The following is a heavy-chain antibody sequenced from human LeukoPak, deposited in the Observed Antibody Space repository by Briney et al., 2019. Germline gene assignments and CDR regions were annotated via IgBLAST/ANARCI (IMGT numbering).Heavy chain of an antibody. J-gene: IGHJ4*02. Sequence: GGSLRLSCAASGFTFSSYAMSWVRQAPGKGLEWVSSISGSGGSTYYADSVKGRFTISRDNSKNTLYLQMNSLRAEDTAVYYCAKDGADILTGCFDYWGQGTLVTVSS. CDR1: GFTFSSYA. D-gene: IGHD3-9*01. CDR2: ISGSGGST. V-gene: IGHV3-23*01. CDR3: AKDGADILTGCFDY.